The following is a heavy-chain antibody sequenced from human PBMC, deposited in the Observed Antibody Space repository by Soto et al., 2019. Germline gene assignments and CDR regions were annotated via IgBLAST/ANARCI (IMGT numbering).Heavy chain of an antibody. J-gene: IGHJ4*02. CDR1: GFTFSSYA. CDR2: TSGGGGNT. V-gene: IGHV3-23*01. CDR3: PRARSYNWNDRPDY. D-gene: IGHD1-20*01. Sequence: EVQLLDSGGGLVQPGGSLRLSCASSGFTFSSYAMTWVRLAPGKGLEWVSATSGGGGNTYYAVSVKGRFTISRDNSKNTLYLQMNSLTAEDTDVYYCPRARSYNWNDRPDYWGQGSLVTVS.